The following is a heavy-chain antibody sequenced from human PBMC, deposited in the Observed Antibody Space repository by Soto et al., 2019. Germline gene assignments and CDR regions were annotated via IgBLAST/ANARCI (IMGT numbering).Heavy chain of an antibody. CDR2: ISYDGSNK. CDR3: ARAGTSTVTTGYYYYGMDV. Sequence: QVQLVESGGGVVQPGRSLRLSCAASGFTFSSYGMHWVRQAPGKGLEWVAVISYDGSNKYYADSVKGRFTISRDNSKNTLYLQMNSLRAEDTAVYYCARAGTSTVTTGYYYYGMDVWGQGTTVTVSS. V-gene: IGHV3-30*03. CDR1: GFTFSSYG. D-gene: IGHD4-17*01. J-gene: IGHJ6*02.